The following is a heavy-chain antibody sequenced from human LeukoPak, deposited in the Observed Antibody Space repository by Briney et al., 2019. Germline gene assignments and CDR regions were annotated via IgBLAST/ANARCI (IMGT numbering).Heavy chain of an antibody. CDR3: ARGRRDGSYYFDY. CDR2: VYYTGST. J-gene: IGHJ4*02. V-gene: IGHV4-59*01. Sequence: PSETLSLTCTVSGGSINSYFWSWIRQSPGKGLEWIGYVYYTGSTNYNPSLKSHFTISMDTSKNQFSLKLSSVTVADTAVYYCARGRRDGSYYFDYWGQGTPVTVSS. CDR1: GGSINSYF.